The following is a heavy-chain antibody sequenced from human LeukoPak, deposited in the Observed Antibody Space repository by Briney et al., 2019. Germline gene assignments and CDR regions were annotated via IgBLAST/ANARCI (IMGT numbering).Heavy chain of an antibody. D-gene: IGHD3-22*01. CDR2: IIPIFGTA. CDR3: ARDLNRSSGYYLY. J-gene: IGHJ4*02. Sequence: SVKFSCKASGGPFSSYAISWVREAPGQGLEWMGGIIPIFGTANYAQNFQGRVTITADKSTSTAYMELSSLRSEDTAVYYCARDLNRSSGYYLYWGQGTLVTVSS. V-gene: IGHV1-69*06. CDR1: GGPFSSYA.